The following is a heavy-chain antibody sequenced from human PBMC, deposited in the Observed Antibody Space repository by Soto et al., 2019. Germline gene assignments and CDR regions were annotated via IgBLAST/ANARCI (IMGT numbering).Heavy chain of an antibody. J-gene: IGHJ4*02. V-gene: IGHV4-34*01. CDR1: GGSFSGYY. CDR3: ARGTVTIDF. CDR2: INHSGST. Sequence: SETLSLTCAVYGGSFSGYYWSWIRQPPGKGLEWIGEINHSGSTNYNPSLKSRVAISVDTSKNQFSLKLSSVTAADTAVYYCARGTVTIDFSGQGTLVTVSS. D-gene: IGHD4-17*01.